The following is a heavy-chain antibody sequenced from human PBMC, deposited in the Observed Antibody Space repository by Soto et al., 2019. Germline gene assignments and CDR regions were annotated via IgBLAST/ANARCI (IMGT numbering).Heavy chain of an antibody. CDR3: ARWGSSWPYYYYGMDV. CDR1: GGSISSYY. J-gene: IGHJ6*02. Sequence: QVQLQESGPGLVKPSETLSLTCTVSGGSISSYYWSWIRQPPGKGLEWIGYIYYSGSTNYNPSLKSRVTISVDTSKNQFSLKLSSVTAADTAVYYCARWGSSWPYYYYGMDVWGQGTTVTVSS. V-gene: IGHV4-59*01. CDR2: IYYSGST. D-gene: IGHD6-13*01.